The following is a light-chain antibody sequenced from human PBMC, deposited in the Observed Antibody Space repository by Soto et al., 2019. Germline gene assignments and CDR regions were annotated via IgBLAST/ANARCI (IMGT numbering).Light chain of an antibody. CDR1: QSVSSSY. J-gene: IGKJ2*01. CDR2: GAS. Sequence: EIVLTQSPGTLSLSPGERATLSCRASQSVSSSYLAWYQQKPGQAPRLLIYGASSRTTGIPDRFSGSGSGTDFSLTISRRAPEDFSVYYCQQYGSSSLYTFGQGTKLEIK. CDR3: QQYGSSSLYT. V-gene: IGKV3-20*01.